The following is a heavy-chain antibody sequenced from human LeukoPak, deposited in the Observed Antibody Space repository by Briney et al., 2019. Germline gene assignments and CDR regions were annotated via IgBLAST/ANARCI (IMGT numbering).Heavy chain of an antibody. J-gene: IGHJ4*02. V-gene: IGHV3-23*01. CDR2: ITSSGGTT. D-gene: IGHD3-10*01. CDR3: ATYGSGANYRRAFDY. CDR1: GFTFSGYA. Sequence: GGSLRLSCAASGFTFSGYAMSWVRQAPGEGLEWVSGITSSGGTTYYAYSVKGRLTISRDNSKSTLYLEMNSLKAEDTAVYYCATYGSGANYRRAFDYWGQGTLVTVSS.